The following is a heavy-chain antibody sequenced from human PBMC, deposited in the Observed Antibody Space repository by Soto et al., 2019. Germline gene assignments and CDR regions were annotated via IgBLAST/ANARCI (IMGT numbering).Heavy chain of an antibody. V-gene: IGHV3-30*18. Sequence: QVQLVESGGGVVQPGRSLRLSCAASGFTFSSYGMHWVRQAPGKGLEWVAVISYDGSNKYYADSVKGRFTISRDNSKNTLYLQMNSLRAEDTAVYYCAKDRQQLVSYYYYYGIDVWGQGTTVTVSS. D-gene: IGHD6-13*01. CDR2: ISYDGSNK. CDR3: AKDRQQLVSYYYYYGIDV. J-gene: IGHJ6*02. CDR1: GFTFSSYG.